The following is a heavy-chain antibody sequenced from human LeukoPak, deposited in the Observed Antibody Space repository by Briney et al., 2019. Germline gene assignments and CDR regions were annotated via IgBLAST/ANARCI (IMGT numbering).Heavy chain of an antibody. CDR1: GGSISSYY. CDR3: AREQGDYYDSSGSGFDP. V-gene: IGHV4-59*01. Sequence: PSETLSLTCTVSGGSISSYYWSWIRQPPVKGLEWIGYIYYSGSTNYNPSLKSRVTISVDTSKNQFSLKLSSVTAADTAVYYCAREQGDYYDSSGSGFDPWGQGTLVTVSS. J-gene: IGHJ5*02. D-gene: IGHD3-22*01. CDR2: IYYSGST.